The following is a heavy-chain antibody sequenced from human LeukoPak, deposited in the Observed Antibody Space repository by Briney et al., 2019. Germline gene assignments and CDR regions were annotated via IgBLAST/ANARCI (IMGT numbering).Heavy chain of an antibody. CDR3: ATHGYSELRYFDWSTNE. CDR2: IREDGSEK. J-gene: IGHJ4*02. CDR1: GFTFSSHW. V-gene: IGHV3-7*01. D-gene: IGHD3-9*01. Sequence: PGGSLRLSCVVSGFTFSSHWMSWVRQAPGKGLEWVANIREDGSEKYYVDSVKGRFTISRDNAKKSPYLQMDSLRAEDTAVYYCATHGYSELRYFDWSTNEWGQGTLVTVSS.